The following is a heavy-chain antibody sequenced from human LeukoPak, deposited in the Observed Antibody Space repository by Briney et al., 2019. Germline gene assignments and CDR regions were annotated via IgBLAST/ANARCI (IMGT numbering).Heavy chain of an antibody. CDR3: ARDHRGYSSGWYYFDY. CDR2: ISAYNGNT. CDR1: GYTFTSYG. V-gene: IGHV1-18*01. J-gene: IGHJ4*02. D-gene: IGHD6-19*01. Sequence: ASVKVSCKASGYTFTSYGISWVRQAPGQGLEWMGWISAYNGNTNYAQKLQGRVTMTTDTSTSTAYMELRGLRSDDTAVYYCARDHRGYSSGWYYFDYWGQGTLVTVSS.